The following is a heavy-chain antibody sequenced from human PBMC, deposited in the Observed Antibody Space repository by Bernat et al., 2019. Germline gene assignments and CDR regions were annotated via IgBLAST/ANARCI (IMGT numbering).Heavy chain of an antibody. CDR2: ISYDGSNK. J-gene: IGHJ6*02. V-gene: IGHV3-30-3*01. D-gene: IGHD2-15*01. CDR3: AREAVVVAAKTVYYYYGMDV. CDR1: GFTFSSYA. Sequence: QVQLVESGGGVVQPGRSLRLSCVASGFTFSSYAMHWVRQAPGKGLEWVAVISYDGSNKYYADSVKGRFTISRDNSKNTLYLQMNSLRAEDTAVYYCAREAVVVAAKTVYYYYGMDVWGQGTTVTVSS.